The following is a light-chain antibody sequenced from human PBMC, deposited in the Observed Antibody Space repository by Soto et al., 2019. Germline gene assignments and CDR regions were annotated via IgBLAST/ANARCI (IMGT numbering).Light chain of an antibody. J-gene: IGLJ2*01. CDR1: SGHSNYA. V-gene: IGLV4-69*01. CDR3: QNWGSGIVV. Sequence: QPVLTQSPSASASLGASVKLTCTLSSGHSNYAIAWHQQQSEKGPRYLMKLNSDGSHSKGDGIPDRFSGSSSGAERYLTISSLQSEDEADYYCQNWGSGIVVFGGGTNLTVL. CDR2: LNSDGSH.